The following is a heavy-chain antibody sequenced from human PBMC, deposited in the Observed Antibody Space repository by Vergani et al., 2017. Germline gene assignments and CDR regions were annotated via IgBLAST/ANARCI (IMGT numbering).Heavy chain of an antibody. V-gene: IGHV4-34*01. J-gene: IGHJ1*01. CDR1: GGSFSGYY. CDR2: INHSGST. D-gene: IGHD1-26*01. CDR3: AREGGAEYFQH. Sequence: QVQLPQWGAGLLKPSETLSLTCAVYGGSFSGYYWSWIRQPPGKGLEWIGEINHSGSTNYNPSLKSRVTISVDTSKNQFSLKLSSVTAADTAVYYCAREGGAEYFQHWGQGTLVTVSS.